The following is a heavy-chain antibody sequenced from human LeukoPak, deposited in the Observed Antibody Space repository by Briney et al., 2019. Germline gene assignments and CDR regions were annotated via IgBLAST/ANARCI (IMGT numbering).Heavy chain of an antibody. CDR2: ISSSSTYI. V-gene: IGHV3-21*01. CDR3: ARDGRSGGNFDY. J-gene: IGHJ4*02. CDR1: GFTFSSYS. D-gene: IGHD6-19*01. Sequence: GGSLRLSCAASGFTFSSYSMIWVRQAPGKGLEWVSSISSSSTYIYYADSVKGRFTISRDNAKNSLYLQMNSLRAEDTAVYYCARDGRSGGNFDYWGQGTLVTVSS.